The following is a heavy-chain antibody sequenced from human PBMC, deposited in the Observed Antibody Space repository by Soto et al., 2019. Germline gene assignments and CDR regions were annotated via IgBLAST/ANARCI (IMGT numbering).Heavy chain of an antibody. D-gene: IGHD3-3*01. CDR1: GFTFSSYS. CDR2: ISSSSSTI. V-gene: IGHV3-48*01. Sequence: GGSLRLSCAASGFTFSSYSMNWVRQAPGKGLEWVSYISSSSSTIYYADSVKGRFTISRDNAKNSLYLQMNSLRAEDTAVYYCARSGYYDFWSGFEPSQRYYYYYYMDVWGKGTTVTVSS. CDR3: ARSGYYDFWSGFEPSQRYYYYYYMDV. J-gene: IGHJ6*03.